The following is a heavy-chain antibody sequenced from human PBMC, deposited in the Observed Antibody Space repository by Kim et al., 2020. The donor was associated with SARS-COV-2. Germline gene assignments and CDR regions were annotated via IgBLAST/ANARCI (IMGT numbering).Heavy chain of an antibody. CDR1: GFTFSDGW. V-gene: IGHV3-15*01. D-gene: IGHD1-1*01. CDR2: IMRNIEGQKT. J-gene: IGHJ4*02. Sequence: GGSLRLSRAASGFTFSDGWMTWVRQAPGKGLEWVGRIMRNIEGQKTDYAAPVKGRFTISRDDSQNTLYLQLNSLKSEDTGVYYCATGTGKTDTDYWGPGTLVTVSS. CDR3: ATGTGKTDTDY.